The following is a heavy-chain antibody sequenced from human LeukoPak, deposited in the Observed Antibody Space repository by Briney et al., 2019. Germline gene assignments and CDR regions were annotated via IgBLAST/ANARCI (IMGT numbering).Heavy chain of an antibody. CDR3: AKGGTTAVTTTYFDY. D-gene: IGHD4-17*01. CDR2: LSGSGAIT. Sequence: GGSLRLSCAASGFTFSSYDIYWVRQAPGKGLEWVSGLSGSGAITYYADSVKGRFTISRDNPKNTMYLQMNSLRAEDTAIYYCAKGGTTAVTTTYFDYWGQGTLVTVSS. J-gene: IGHJ4*02. CDR1: GFTFSSYD. V-gene: IGHV3-23*01.